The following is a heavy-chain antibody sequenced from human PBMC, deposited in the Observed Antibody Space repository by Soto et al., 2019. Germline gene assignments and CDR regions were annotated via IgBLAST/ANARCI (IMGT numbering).Heavy chain of an antibody. CDR2: IYPGDSDT. D-gene: IGHD3-22*01. Sequence: VESLKISFKGSGYIFTSYWIGWVLQRPVEVLEWMGIIYPGDSDTRYSPSFQGQVTISADKSISTAYLQWSSLKASDTAMYYCARLGAYYYDSSGETRPYGTDVWGQGTTVTVSS. V-gene: IGHV5-51*01. CDR1: GYIFTSYW. J-gene: IGHJ6*02. CDR3: ARLGAYYYDSSGETRPYGTDV.